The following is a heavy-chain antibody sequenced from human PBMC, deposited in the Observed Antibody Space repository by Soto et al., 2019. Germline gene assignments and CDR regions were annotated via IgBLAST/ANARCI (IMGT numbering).Heavy chain of an antibody. V-gene: IGHV4-30-4*01. CDR2: IYYSGST. Sequence: QVQLQESGPGLVKPSQTLSLTCTVSGGSISSGDYYWSWIRQPPGKSLEWIGYIYYSGSTYYNPSLKRRVTISVDTSKNQFSLKLSSVTAADTAVYSCARHYDILWAGVIFDPWGQGTLVTVSS. CDR1: GGSISSGDYY. J-gene: IGHJ5*02. CDR3: ARHYDILWAGVIFDP. D-gene: IGHD3-9*01.